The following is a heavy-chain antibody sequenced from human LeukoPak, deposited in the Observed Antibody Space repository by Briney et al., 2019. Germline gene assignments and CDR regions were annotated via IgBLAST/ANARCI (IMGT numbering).Heavy chain of an antibody. CDR2: IKQDGRDK. CDR1: GFTLSTHY. J-gene: IGHJ3*01. Sequence: PGGSLRLSCAASGFTLSTHYISWVRQAPGKGLEWVANIKQDGRDKYFLDSVKGRFTISRDNAQNSVSLQMNSLRAEDTAVYYCARESRLLNRDDAFDLWGQGTMVTVSS. D-gene: IGHD5-24*01. CDR3: ARESRLLNRDDAFDL. V-gene: IGHV3-7*01.